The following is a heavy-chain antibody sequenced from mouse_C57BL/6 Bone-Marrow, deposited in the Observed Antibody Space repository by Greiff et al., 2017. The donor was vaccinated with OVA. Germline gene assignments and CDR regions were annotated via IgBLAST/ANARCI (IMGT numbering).Heavy chain of an antibody. J-gene: IGHJ3*01. Sequence: VQLQQPGAEVVKPGASVKLPCKASGYTFTSYWMQWIKQRPGQGLEWIGEIDPSDTYTNYNQKFRAKATLTVDTSSSTAYMQLTSLTSEDSAVYYCASAVFAYWGQGTLVTVSA. CDR3: ASAVFAY. CDR2: IDPSDTYT. V-gene: IGHV1-50*01. CDR1: GYTFTSYW.